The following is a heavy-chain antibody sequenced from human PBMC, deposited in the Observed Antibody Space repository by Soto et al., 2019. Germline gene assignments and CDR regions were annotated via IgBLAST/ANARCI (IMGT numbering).Heavy chain of an antibody. Sequence: KPSETLSLTCTVSGGSISSSSYYWGWIRQPPGKGLEWIGSIYYSGSTYYNPSLKSRVTISVDTSKNQFSLKLSSVTAADTAVYYCARHPPTCYFQHWGQGTLVTVSS. CDR3: ARHPPTCYFQH. CDR2: IYYSGST. J-gene: IGHJ1*01. CDR1: GGSISSSSYY. V-gene: IGHV4-39*01.